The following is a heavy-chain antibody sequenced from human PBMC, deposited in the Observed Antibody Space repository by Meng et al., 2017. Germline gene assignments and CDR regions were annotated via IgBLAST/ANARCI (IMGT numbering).Heavy chain of an antibody. J-gene: IGHJ4*02. V-gene: IGHV3-30*01. CDR1: GFTFSSYA. CDR3: ARVGMADPPD. CDR2: ISYDGSNK. Sequence: QVQLVESGGVVVQPGRSLRLSCAASGFTFSSYAMHWVRQAPGKGLEWVAVISYDGSNKYYADSVKGRFTISRDNSKNTLYLQMNSLRAEDTAVYYCARVGMADPPDWGQGTLVTVSS. D-gene: IGHD5-24*01.